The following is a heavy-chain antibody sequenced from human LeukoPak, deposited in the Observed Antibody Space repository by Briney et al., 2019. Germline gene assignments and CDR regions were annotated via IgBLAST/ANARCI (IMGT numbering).Heavy chain of an antibody. CDR2: LYRGGST. V-gene: IGHV3-53*01. D-gene: IGHD4-17*01. Sequence: PGGSLRLSCAASGFTVSRNYMNWVRQAPGKRQQWVSVLYRGGSTYYADSVEGRFTISRDNSKNTLSLQMNSLRADDTAVYYCARGFANGDYTLDYWGQGTLVTVSS. J-gene: IGHJ4*02. CDR3: ARGFANGDYTLDY. CDR1: GFTVSRNY.